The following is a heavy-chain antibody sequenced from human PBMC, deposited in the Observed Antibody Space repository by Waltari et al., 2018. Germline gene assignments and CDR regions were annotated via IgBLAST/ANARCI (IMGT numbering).Heavy chain of an antibody. J-gene: IGHJ2*01. Sequence: QVQLQESGPGLVKPSETLSLTCEVSGYSISSGYYWGWLRQPPGKGLEWIGSIYHSGSTYQNPSLKSRLTISLDTSKNQFSLKLSSVTAADTAVFYCARHPEQLVGYWYFDLWGRGTLVTVSS. CDR1: GYSISSGYY. CDR2: IYHSGST. CDR3: ARHPEQLVGYWYFDL. V-gene: IGHV4-38-2*01. D-gene: IGHD6-6*01.